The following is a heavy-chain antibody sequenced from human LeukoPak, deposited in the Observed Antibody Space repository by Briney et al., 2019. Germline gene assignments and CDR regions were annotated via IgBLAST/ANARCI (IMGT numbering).Heavy chain of an antibody. CDR1: GFTSSSYG. J-gene: IGHJ4*02. D-gene: IGHD2-2*01. CDR3: ARDPYPGPYYFDY. V-gene: IGHV3-33*01. CDR2: IWYDGSNK. Sequence: HPGGSLRLSCAASGFTSSSYGMHWVRQAPGKGLEWVAVIWYDGSNKYYADSVKGRFTISRDNSKNTLYLQMNSLRAEDTAVYYCARDPYPGPYYFDYWGQGTLVTVSS.